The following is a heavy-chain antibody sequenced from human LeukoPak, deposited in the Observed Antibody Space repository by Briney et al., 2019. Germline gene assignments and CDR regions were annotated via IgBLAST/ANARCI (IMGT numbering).Heavy chain of an antibody. CDR2: IYHSGNT. J-gene: IGHJ4*02. Sequence: KSSETLSLTCTVSGGSISSNTYYWGWIRQPPGKGLEWIGNIYHSGNTYYNPSLKSRVTIFGDTPKNQFSLKLSSVTAADTAVYYCARLRSGGYFEYWGQGTLVTVSS. D-gene: IGHD4-17*01. CDR1: GGSISSNTYY. V-gene: IGHV4-39*01. CDR3: ARLRSGGYFEY.